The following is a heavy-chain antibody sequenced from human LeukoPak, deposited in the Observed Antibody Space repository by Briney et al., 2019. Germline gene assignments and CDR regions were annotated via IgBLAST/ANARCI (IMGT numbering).Heavy chain of an antibody. CDR1: GFTFSSYG. J-gene: IGHJ3*02. CDR3: AKDGGYFDWLLVRAFDI. CDR2: IRYDGSNK. Sequence: PGGSLRLSCAASGFTFSSYGMHWVRQAPGKGLEWVAFIRYDGSNKYYADSVKGRFTISRDNSKSTLYLQMNSLRAEDTAVYYCAKDGGYFDWLLVRAFDIWGQGTMVTVSS. V-gene: IGHV3-30*02. D-gene: IGHD3-9*01.